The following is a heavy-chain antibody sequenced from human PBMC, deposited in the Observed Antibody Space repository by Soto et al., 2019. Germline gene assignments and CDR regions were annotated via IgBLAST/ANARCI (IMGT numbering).Heavy chain of an antibody. V-gene: IGHV3-30*18. CDR3: AKEVHCGGGSCSWSEGFDY. CDR2: ISYEGSHT. D-gene: IGHD2-15*01. CDR1: GFIFSSYG. Sequence: QVQLVESGGGVVQPGRSLRLSCAASGFIFSSYGMHWVRQAPGKGLEWVAVISYEGSHTYYADSVKGRFTITRDNSKNTLYLQMNSPRPEDTAVYYCAKEVHCGGGSCSWSEGFDYWGQGTLLTVSS. J-gene: IGHJ4*02.